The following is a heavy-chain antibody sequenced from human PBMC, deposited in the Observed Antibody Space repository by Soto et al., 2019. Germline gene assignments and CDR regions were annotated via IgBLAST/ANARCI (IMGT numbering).Heavy chain of an antibody. Sequence: QITLKESGPTLVRPTQTLTLTCTFSGFSLSTTGVGVGWIRQPPGKALEWLALIYWDDDKSYSPSLKSRLTITKDTSKTEVILTMTNMDPVDTARYYCAQRPPHYGLGRERGNGFDPWGQGTLVTVSS. D-gene: IGHD3-10*01. V-gene: IGHV2-5*02. CDR1: GFSLSTTGVG. CDR3: AQRPPHYGLGRERGNGFDP. J-gene: IGHJ5*02. CDR2: IYWDDDK.